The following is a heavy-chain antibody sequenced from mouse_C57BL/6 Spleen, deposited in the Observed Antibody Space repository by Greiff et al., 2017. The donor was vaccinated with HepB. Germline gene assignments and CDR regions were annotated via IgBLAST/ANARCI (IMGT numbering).Heavy chain of an antibody. J-gene: IGHJ3*01. CDR1: GYTFTSYW. CDR2: IYPGSGST. CDR3: ARGYYYGSSSWFAY. D-gene: IGHD1-1*01. V-gene: IGHV1-55*01. Sequence: QVQLKQPGAELVKPGASVKMSCKASGYTFTSYWITWVKQRPGQGLEWIGDIYPGSGSTNYNEKFKSKATLTVDTSSSTAYMQLSSLTSEDSAVYYCARGYYYGSSSWFAYWGQGTLVTVSA.